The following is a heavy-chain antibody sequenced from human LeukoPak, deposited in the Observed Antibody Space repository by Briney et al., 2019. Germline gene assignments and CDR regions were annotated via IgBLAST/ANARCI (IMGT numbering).Heavy chain of an antibody. Sequence: GESLKISCKGSGYRFTSSWIGWVRQMPGKGLEWMGIIYPGDSDTTYSPSFQGQVTISADKSISTTYLQWSSLKASDTAMYYCARRYCSDTNWSTSWFDRWGQGTLVTVSS. D-gene: IGHD2-15*01. CDR3: ARRYCSDTNWSTSWFDR. J-gene: IGHJ5*02. V-gene: IGHV5-51*01. CDR1: GYRFTSSW. CDR2: IYPGDSDT.